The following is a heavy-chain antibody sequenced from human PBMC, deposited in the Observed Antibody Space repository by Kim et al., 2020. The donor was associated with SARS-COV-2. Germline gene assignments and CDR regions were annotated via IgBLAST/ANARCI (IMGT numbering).Heavy chain of an antibody. J-gene: IGHJ5*02. CDR3: ARNGDYSFWFDP. D-gene: IGHD4-4*01. CDR2: IFHSGST. V-gene: IGHV4-4*02. Sequence: SETLSLTCAVSGGSISNNNWWSWVRRPPGKGLEWIGEIFHSGSTHYNPSLRIRVTISVDKSTNQFALKVSSVTAADTAVYYCARNGDYSFWFDPWGQGTLVTVSS. CDR1: GGSISNNNW.